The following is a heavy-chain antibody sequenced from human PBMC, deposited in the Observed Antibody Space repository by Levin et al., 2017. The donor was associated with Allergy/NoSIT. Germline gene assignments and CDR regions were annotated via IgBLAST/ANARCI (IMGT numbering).Heavy chain of an antibody. J-gene: IGHJ6*02. CDR1: GFTVSSNY. Sequence: SCAASGFTVSSNYMSWVRQAPGKGLEWVSVIYSGGSTYYADSVKGRFTISRDNSKNTLYLQMNSLRAEDTAVYYCAREQWLLFDYYYGMDVWGQGTTVTVSS. D-gene: IGHD6-19*01. CDR3: AREQWLLFDYYYGMDV. V-gene: IGHV3-53*01. CDR2: IYSGGST.